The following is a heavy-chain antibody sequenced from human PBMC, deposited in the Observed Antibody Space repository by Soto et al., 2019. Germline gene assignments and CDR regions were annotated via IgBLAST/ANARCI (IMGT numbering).Heavy chain of an antibody. J-gene: IGHJ5*02. CDR2: ISYDGSNK. Sequence: GESLKISCAASGFTFSSYAMHWVRQAPGKGLEWVAVISYDGSNKYYADSVKGRFTISRDNSKNTLYLQMNSLRAEDTAVYYCARDLAHTAAARYWFDPWGQGTLVTVSS. V-gene: IGHV3-30-3*01. D-gene: IGHD2-2*01. CDR3: ARDLAHTAAARYWFDP. CDR1: GFTFSSYA.